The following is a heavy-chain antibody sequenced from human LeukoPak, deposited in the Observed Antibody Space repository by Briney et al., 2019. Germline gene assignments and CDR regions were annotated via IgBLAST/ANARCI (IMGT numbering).Heavy chain of an antibody. CDR1: GYTFTSYD. V-gene: IGHV1-8*01. J-gene: IGHJ4*01. Sequence: ASVKVSCKASGYTFTSYDINWVRQATGQGLEWMGWMSPNSGNTGYAQKFRGRATMTRNTAISTAYMELSSLRSEDTAVYYCVRTPPNWGADYWGHGTLVTVSS. D-gene: IGHD7-27*01. CDR3: VRTPPNWGADY. CDR2: MSPNSGNT.